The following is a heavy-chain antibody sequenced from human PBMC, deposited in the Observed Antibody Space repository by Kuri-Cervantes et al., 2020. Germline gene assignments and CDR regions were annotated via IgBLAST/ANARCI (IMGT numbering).Heavy chain of an antibody. CDR3: AKDKLIRFGGWLDP. D-gene: IGHD3-10*01. CDR2: INSDESDR. J-gene: IGHJ5*02. Sequence: GESLKISCAASGFSFSGHYMHWVRQTPGKGLMWVARINSDESDRTYADSVKGRVTISRDNARNTLFLQVNSLRVEDTALYYCAKDKLIRFGGWLDPWGQGTLVTVSS. CDR1: GFSFSGHY. V-gene: IGHV3-74*03.